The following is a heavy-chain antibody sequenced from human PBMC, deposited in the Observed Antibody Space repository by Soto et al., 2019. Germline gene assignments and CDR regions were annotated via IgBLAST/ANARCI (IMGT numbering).Heavy chain of an antibody. Sequence: GASVKVSCKASGGTFSSYAISWVRQAPGQGLEWMGGIIPIFGTANYAQKFQGRVTITADESTSTAYMELSSLRSEDTAVYYCARGLVVEMATIPYYYYGMDVWGQGTTVTVSS. CDR3: ARGLVVEMATIPYYYYGMDV. J-gene: IGHJ6*02. CDR1: GGTFSSYA. CDR2: IIPIFGTA. V-gene: IGHV1-69*13. D-gene: IGHD5-12*01.